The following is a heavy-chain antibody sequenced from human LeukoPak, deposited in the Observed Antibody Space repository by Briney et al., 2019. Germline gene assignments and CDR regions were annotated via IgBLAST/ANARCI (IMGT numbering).Heavy chain of an antibody. CDR2: ISGNGDTT. CDR3: AKDRGQTKPYNWFDP. Sequence: GGSLRLSCAASGFTFTTYAMIWVRQAPGKGLEWVSSISGNGDTTNYADSVKGRFTISRDNSNNAVYLQMNSLRAEDTAVYYCAKDRGQTKPYNWFDPWGQGTLVTVSS. V-gene: IGHV3-23*01. J-gene: IGHJ5*02. CDR1: GFTFTTYA. D-gene: IGHD3-10*01.